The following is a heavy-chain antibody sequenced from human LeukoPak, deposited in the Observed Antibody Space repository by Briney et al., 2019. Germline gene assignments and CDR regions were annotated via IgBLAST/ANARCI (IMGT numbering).Heavy chain of an antibody. CDR3: AREARFCSDGSCSPGHHDY. J-gene: IGHJ4*02. V-gene: IGHV1-18*01. CDR1: GYTFTSYG. Sequence: ASVKVSCQASGYTFTSYGINWVRQAPGQGLEWMGWVSGYNGNTSHAQKFQGRVTMTTDTSTSTVYMELRSLRSDDTAVYYCAREARFCSDGSCSPGHHDYWGQGTLVTVSS. D-gene: IGHD2-15*01. CDR2: VSGYNGNT.